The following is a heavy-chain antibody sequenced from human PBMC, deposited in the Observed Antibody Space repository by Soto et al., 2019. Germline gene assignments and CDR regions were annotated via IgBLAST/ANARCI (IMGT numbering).Heavy chain of an antibody. CDR1: GYSFTRFG. CDR3: AREGDTSGWNWLGP. D-gene: IGHD3-22*01. V-gene: IGHV1-18*01. CDR2: VTAHNGNS. Sequence: QVQLVQSGPEMKKPGASVKVSCKTSGYSFTRFGISWVRQAPGQGLEWMGWVTAHNGNSISAQKFQGRVTMTTDTSTSTAYLELSSLRSDDTATYYCAREGDTSGWNWLGPWGQGTLVTVSS. J-gene: IGHJ5*02.